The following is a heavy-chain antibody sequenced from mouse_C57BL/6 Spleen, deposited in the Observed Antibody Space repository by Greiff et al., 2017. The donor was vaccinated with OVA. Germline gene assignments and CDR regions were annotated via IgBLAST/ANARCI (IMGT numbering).Heavy chain of an antibody. D-gene: IGHD1-1*01. CDR3: AIHGFGYSSTFYWYFDV. CDR2: FYPGSGSI. J-gene: IGHJ1*03. Sequence: QVQLQQSGAELVKPGASVKLSCKASGYTFTEYTIHWVKQRSGQGLEWIGWFYPGSGSIKYNEKFKDKATLTADKSSSTVYMELSRLTSEDSAVYFCAIHGFGYSSTFYWYFDVWGTGTTVTVSS. V-gene: IGHV1-62-2*01. CDR1: GYTFTEYT.